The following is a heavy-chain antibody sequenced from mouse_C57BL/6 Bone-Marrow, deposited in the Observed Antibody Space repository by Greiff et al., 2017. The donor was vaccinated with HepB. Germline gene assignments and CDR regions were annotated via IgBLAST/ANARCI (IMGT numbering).Heavy chain of an antibody. CDR3: ARGYYYCRSYGYFDV. CDR2: IWSGGST. J-gene: IGHJ1*03. Sequence: VQLQQSGPGLVQPSQSLSITCTVSGFSLTSYGVHWVRQSPGKGLEWLGVIWSGGSTDYNAAFISRLSISKDNSKSQVFFKMNSLQADDTAIYYCARGYYYCRSYGYFDVWGTGTTVTVSS. V-gene: IGHV2-2*01. D-gene: IGHD1-1*01. CDR1: GFSLTSYG.